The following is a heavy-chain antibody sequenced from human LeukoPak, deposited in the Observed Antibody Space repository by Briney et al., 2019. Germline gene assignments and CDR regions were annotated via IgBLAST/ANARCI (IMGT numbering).Heavy chain of an antibody. D-gene: IGHD2-15*01. V-gene: IGHV4-59*08. CDR2: IHYSGST. CDR1: GGSISSYY. CDR3: ARFEYCSGGSCYSALGP. Sequence: PSETLSLTCTVSGGSISSYYWSWIRQPPGKGLEWIGYIHYSGSTNYNPSLKSRVTISVDTSKNQFSLKLSSVTAADTAVYYCARFEYCSGGSCYSALGPWGQGTLVTVSS. J-gene: IGHJ5*02.